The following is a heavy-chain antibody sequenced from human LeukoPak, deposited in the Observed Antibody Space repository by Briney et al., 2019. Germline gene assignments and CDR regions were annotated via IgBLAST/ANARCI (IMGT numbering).Heavy chain of an antibody. Sequence: ASVKVSCKASGYTFTSYDINWVRQATGQGLEWMGWMNPNSGNTGYAQKFQGRVTITRNTSISTAYMELSSLRSEDTAVYYCARDPYYYDSSGYDYWGQETLVTVSS. D-gene: IGHD3-22*01. V-gene: IGHV1-8*03. CDR1: GYTFTSYD. CDR2: MNPNSGNT. CDR3: ARDPYYYDSSGYDY. J-gene: IGHJ4*02.